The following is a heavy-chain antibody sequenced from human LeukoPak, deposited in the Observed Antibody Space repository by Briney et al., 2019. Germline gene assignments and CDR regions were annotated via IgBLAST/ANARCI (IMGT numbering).Heavy chain of an antibody. D-gene: IGHD3-10*01. J-gene: IGHJ4*02. CDR3: ARGHYGSGSYYGY. Sequence: ASVKASCKASGYTFTSYAMHWVRQAPGQRLEWMGWINAGNGNTKYSQEFQGRVTITRDTSASTAYMELSSLRSEDMAVYYCARGHYGSGSYYGYWGQGTLVTVSS. V-gene: IGHV1-3*03. CDR1: GYTFTSYA. CDR2: INAGNGNT.